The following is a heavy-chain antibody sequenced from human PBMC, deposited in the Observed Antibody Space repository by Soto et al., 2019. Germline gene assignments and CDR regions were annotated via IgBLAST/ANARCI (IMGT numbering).Heavy chain of an antibody. V-gene: IGHV3-23*01. CDR3: AKARDQQWVRRPFDY. CDR1: GFFFSSYT. J-gene: IGHJ4*02. Sequence: EVQLLESGGGLVQPGGSLRLSCVGSGFFFSSYTMTWVRQAPGKGLEWVSSFSATSENTYYADSVRGRFTISRDNSKNTLFLQRNSLTADDTAMYYCAKARDQQWVRRPFDYWGQGILVIVSS. D-gene: IGHD6-19*01. CDR2: FSATSENT.